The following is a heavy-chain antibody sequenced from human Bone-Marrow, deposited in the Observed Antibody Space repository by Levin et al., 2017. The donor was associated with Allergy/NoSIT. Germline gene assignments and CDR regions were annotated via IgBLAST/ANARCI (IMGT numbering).Heavy chain of an antibody. Sequence: GGSLRLSCAASGFTFSSYSMNWVRQAPGKGLEWVSSISSSSSYIYYADSVKGRFTISRDNAKNSLYLQMNSLRAEDTAVYYCARDKVAHIVVVTAILGWYFDLWGHGTLVTVSS. V-gene: IGHV3-21*01. CDR1: GFTFSSYS. J-gene: IGHJ2*01. CDR3: ARDKVAHIVVVTAILGWYFDL. D-gene: IGHD2-21*02. CDR2: ISSSSSYI.